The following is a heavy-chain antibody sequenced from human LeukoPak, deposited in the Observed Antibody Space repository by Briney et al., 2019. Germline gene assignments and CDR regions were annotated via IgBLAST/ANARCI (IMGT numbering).Heavy chain of an antibody. CDR2: INPNSGGT. CDR3: ARFLAGTGRCDP. Sequence: ASVKVSCKASGYTFTGYYMHWVRQAPGQGLEWMGWINPNSGGTNYAQKFQGRVTMTRDTSISTAYMELSRLRSDDTAFYYCARFLAGTGRCDPWGQGTLVSVSS. CDR1: GYTFTGYY. J-gene: IGHJ5*02. V-gene: IGHV1-2*02. D-gene: IGHD6-19*01.